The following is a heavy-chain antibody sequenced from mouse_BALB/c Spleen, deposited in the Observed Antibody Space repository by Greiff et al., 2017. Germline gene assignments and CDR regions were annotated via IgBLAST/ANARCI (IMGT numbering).Heavy chain of an antibody. Sequence: QVQLQQSGAELVRPGTSVTVSCKASGYAFTNYLIEWVKQRPGQGLEWIGVINPGSGGTNYNEKFKGKATLTADKSSSTAYMQLSSLTSDDSAVYFCARSDYYGDYAMDYWGQGTSVTVSS. CDR1: GYAFTNYL. CDR2: INPGSGGT. D-gene: IGHD1-1*01. V-gene: IGHV1-54*01. CDR3: ARSDYYGDYAMDY. J-gene: IGHJ4*01.